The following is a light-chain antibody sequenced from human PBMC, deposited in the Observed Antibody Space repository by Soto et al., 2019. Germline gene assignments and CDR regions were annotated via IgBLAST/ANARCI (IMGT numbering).Light chain of an antibody. CDR2: GAS. J-gene: IGKJ1*01. CDR1: QSVSSN. Sequence: EIVMTQSPATLSVSPGERATPSCRASQSVSSNLAWYQQKPGQAPRLLIYGASTRATGIPARFSGSGSGTEFTLTISSLQSEDFAVYYCQQYNNWPLWAFGLGTRVDIK. CDR3: QQYNNWPLWA. V-gene: IGKV3-15*01.